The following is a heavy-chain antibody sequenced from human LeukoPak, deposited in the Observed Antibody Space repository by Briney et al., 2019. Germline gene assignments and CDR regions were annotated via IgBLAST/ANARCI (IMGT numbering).Heavy chain of an antibody. D-gene: IGHD1-26*01. CDR3: GRDLVGGAFDV. CDR1: GFTFSSYA. Sequence: GGSLRLSCAASGFTFSSYAMHWVRQAPGKGLEWVTFVPYDGSNKYYGDSVRGRFTISRDNSKNTLYLQMNSLRTEDTAVYYCGRDLVGGAFDVWGQGTMVTVSS. CDR2: VPYDGSNK. J-gene: IGHJ3*01. V-gene: IGHV3-30-3*01.